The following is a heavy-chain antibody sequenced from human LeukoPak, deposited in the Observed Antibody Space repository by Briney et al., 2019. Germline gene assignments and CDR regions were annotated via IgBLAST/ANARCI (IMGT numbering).Heavy chain of an antibody. CDR3: AREGCSGSSCYSFYYYHYMDV. J-gene: IGHJ6*03. D-gene: IGHD2-15*01. V-gene: IGHV1-18*04. Sequence: ASVKVSCKASGYTFTGYYMHWVRQAPGQGLEWMGWISAYNGNTNYAQKLQGRVTMTTDTSTSTAYMELRSLRSDDTAVYYCAREGCSGSSCYSFYYYHYMDVWGKGTTVTVSS. CDR1: GYTFTGYY. CDR2: ISAYNGNT.